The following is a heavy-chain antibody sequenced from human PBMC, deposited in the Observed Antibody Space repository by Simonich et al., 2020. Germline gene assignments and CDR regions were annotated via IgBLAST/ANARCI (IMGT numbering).Heavy chain of an antibody. V-gene: IGHV3-7*01. CDR1: GFTFSSYW. D-gene: IGHD3-9*01. Sequence: EVQLVESGGGLVQPGGSLRLSCAASGFTFSSYWMSWVRQAPGKGREWVAKIKQDGSEKYYVDSGKGRFTLPRDNAKNSLYLQMNSLRAEDTAVYYCARFRGRYFDWLFDYWGQGTLVTVSS. J-gene: IGHJ4*02. CDR2: IKQDGSEK. CDR3: ARFRGRYFDWLFDY.